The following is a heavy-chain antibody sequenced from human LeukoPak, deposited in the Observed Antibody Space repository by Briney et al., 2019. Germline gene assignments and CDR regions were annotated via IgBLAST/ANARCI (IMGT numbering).Heavy chain of an antibody. J-gene: IGHJ6*02. Sequence: GGSLRLSCAASGFSVSSAWMRWVRQSPGKGLEWVANIKKDGSEEYYVDSVRGRFTISRDNGKNSLNLQMNSLRVEDTAVYYCARDLRSNTFSDYYGVDVWGQGTTVIVSS. D-gene: IGHD2-15*01. CDR1: GFSVSSAW. CDR2: IKKDGSEE. CDR3: ARDLRSNTFSDYYGVDV. V-gene: IGHV3-7*01.